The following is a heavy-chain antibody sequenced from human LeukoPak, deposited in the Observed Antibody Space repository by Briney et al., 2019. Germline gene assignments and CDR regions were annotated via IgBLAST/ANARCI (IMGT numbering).Heavy chain of an antibody. D-gene: IGHD5-24*01. CDR3: ARGLLWLQLDY. Sequence: EWIGEINHSGSTNYNPSLKSRVTISVDTSKNQFSLKLSSVTAADTAVYYCARGLLWLQLDYWGQGTLVTVSS. J-gene: IGHJ4*02. V-gene: IGHV4-34*01. CDR2: INHSGST.